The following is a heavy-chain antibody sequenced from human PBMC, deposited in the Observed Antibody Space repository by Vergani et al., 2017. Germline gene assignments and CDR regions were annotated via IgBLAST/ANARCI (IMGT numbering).Heavy chain of an antibody. V-gene: IGHV5-51*01. D-gene: IGHD3-22*01. CDR2: IHPADSDT. J-gene: IGHJ4*02. Sequence: EVQLVQSGAEVKKPGESLKISCQISGYRFTNYWIGWVRQMPGKGLEWMGIIHPADSDTRYSPSFQGKVTISVDKSISTAYLQRSSLRASDSAMYYCARLYGRDSSGSKYFDYWGKGTLVTVSS. CDR3: ARLYGRDSSGSKYFDY. CDR1: GYRFTNYW.